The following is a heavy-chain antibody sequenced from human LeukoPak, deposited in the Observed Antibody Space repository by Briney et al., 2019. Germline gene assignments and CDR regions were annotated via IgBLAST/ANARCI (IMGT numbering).Heavy chain of an antibody. Sequence: PGGSLRLSCAASGFTFSSYAMSWVRQAPGKGLEWVSAISGSGGSTYYADSVKGRLTISRDNSKNTLYLQMNSLRAEDTAVYYCAKPLSGYDSFDYWGQGTLVTVSS. V-gene: IGHV3-23*01. CDR1: GFTFSSYA. J-gene: IGHJ4*02. CDR3: AKPLSGYDSFDY. CDR2: ISGSGGST. D-gene: IGHD5-12*01.